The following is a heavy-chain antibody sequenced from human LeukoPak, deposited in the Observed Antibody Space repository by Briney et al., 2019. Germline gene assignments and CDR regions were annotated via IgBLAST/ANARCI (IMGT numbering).Heavy chain of an antibody. D-gene: IGHD2-15*01. CDR2: IKNDGSDK. CDR1: GFSFSSSW. Sequence: GGSLRHSCEASGFSFSSSWMTWVRQAPGKGLEWVATIKNDGSDKYYVDSVKGRFTLSRDNAKSSLYLQMNSLRVEDTAVYYCADLGYTDGGQGTLVTVSS. V-gene: IGHV3-7*01. J-gene: IGHJ4*02. CDR3: ADLGYTD.